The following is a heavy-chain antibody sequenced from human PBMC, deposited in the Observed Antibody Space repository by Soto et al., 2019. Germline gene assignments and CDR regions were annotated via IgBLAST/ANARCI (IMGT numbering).Heavy chain of an antibody. CDR2: IIPIFGRP. V-gene: IGHV1-69*01. CDR1: GGTFSTLA. CDR3: ARAPYEDYAVPEPNYFDS. D-gene: IGHD4-17*01. J-gene: IGHJ4*02. Sequence: QVQLVQSGTEVKKPGSSVKVSCKASGGTFSTLAVSWVRQAPGQGLEWMGGIIPIFGRPVYAQKFKGRVTITADESTSIVYMELSRLSSEDTAVYYCARAPYEDYAVPEPNYFDSWGQGTLVTVSS.